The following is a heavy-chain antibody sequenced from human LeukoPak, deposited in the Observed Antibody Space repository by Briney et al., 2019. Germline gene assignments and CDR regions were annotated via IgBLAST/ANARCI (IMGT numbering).Heavy chain of an antibody. CDR2: IYSGGST. CDR3: ARGHRYYGFDY. V-gene: IGHV4-61*02. CDR1: GDSLTNSPYY. J-gene: IGHJ4*02. D-gene: IGHD3-10*01. Sequence: SQTLSLTCTVSGDSLTNSPYYWSWIRQPAGKGLEWIGRIYSGGSTNYNPSLMSRVTMSIDTSKSQFSLKLTSVTAADTAVYYCARGHRYYGFDYWGQGTLVTVSS.